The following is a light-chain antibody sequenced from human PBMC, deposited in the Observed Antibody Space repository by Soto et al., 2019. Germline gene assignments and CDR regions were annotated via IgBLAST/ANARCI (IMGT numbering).Light chain of an antibody. V-gene: IGKV1-39*01. Sequence: DLQMTQSPSSLSASVGDRVTITYRASQSMSSYLNWYQQKPGKAPKLLIYAASSLQSGVPSRFSGSGYGTDFTLTISSLQPEDFATYYCQQSYSTLLTFGGGTKEEIE. CDR3: QQSYSTLLT. CDR1: QSMSSY. J-gene: IGKJ4*01. CDR2: AAS.